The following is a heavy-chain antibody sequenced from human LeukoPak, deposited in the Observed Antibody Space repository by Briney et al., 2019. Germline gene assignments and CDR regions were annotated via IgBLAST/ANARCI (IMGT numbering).Heavy chain of an antibody. Sequence: ASVKVSYKASGHTLTGYDMDCVRQAPGQGLEWMGWINPNSGGTNYAQKFQGRVTMTRDTSISTAYMELSRLRSSDTAVSYCARYWGLSQLEYGSHTCCYKGAFDIWGQGTMVTVSS. D-gene: IGHD2-2*01. J-gene: IGHJ3*02. CDR3: ARYWGLSQLEYGSHTCCYKGAFDI. V-gene: IGHV1-2*02. CDR2: INPNSGGT. CDR1: GHTLTGYD.